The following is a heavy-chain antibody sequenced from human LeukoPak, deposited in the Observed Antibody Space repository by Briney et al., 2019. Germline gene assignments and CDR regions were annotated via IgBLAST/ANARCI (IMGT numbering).Heavy chain of an antibody. Sequence: SETLSLTCTVSGGSISSYYWSWIRQPPGKGLEWIGYIYYSGSTNYNPSLKSRVTISVDTSKNQFSLKLSSVTAADTAVYYCARDLTYYDSSGYESSWFDPWGQGTLVTVSS. CDR3: ARDLTYYDSSGYESSWFDP. V-gene: IGHV4-59*01. CDR2: IYYSGST. D-gene: IGHD3-22*01. J-gene: IGHJ5*02. CDR1: GGSISSYY.